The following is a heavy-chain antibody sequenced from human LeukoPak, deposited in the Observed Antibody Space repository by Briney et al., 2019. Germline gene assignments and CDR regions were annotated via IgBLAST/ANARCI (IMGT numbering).Heavy chain of an antibody. V-gene: IGHV1-18*01. Sequence: SSVKVSRKASGYSFTSYGISGVRQAPGQGLEWMGWISAYNGNTNYAQKLQGRVTMTTDTSTSPAYMELRSLRSDDAAVYYCARSGSYFCDYWGQGTLVTVSS. D-gene: IGHD1-26*01. CDR2: ISAYNGNT. CDR1: GYSFTSYG. J-gene: IGHJ4*02. CDR3: ARSGSYFCDY.